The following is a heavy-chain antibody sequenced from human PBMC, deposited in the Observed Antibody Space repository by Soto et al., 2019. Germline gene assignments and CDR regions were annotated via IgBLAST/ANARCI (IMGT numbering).Heavy chain of an antibody. Sequence: GSLRLPCAASGFTFNNAWMSWVRQAPGKGLEWVGRIKSKTDGGTTDYAAPVKGRFTISRDDSKNTLYLQMNSLKTEDTAVYYCTTTHDILTGYYYYFDYWGQGTLVTVSS. J-gene: IGHJ4*02. CDR1: GFTFNNAW. D-gene: IGHD3-9*01. CDR3: TTTHDILTGYYYYFDY. CDR2: IKSKTDGGTT. V-gene: IGHV3-15*01.